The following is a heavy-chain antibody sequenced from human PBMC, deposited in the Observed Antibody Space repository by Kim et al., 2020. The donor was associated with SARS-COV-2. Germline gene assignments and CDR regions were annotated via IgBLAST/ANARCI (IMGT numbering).Heavy chain of an antibody. D-gene: IGHD3-3*02. CDR2: IWYDGSNK. Sequence: GGSLRLSCAASGFTFSSYGMHWVRQAPGKGLEWVAVIWYDGSNKYYADSVKGRFTISRDNSKNTLYLQMNSLRAEDTAVYYCARDHRSISRPGYYFDYWGQGTLVTVSS. CDR1: GFTFSSYG. V-gene: IGHV3-33*01. CDR3: ARDHRSISRPGYYFDY. J-gene: IGHJ4*02.